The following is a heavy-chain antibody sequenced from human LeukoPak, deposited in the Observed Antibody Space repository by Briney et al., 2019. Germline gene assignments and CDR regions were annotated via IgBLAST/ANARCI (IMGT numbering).Heavy chain of an antibody. J-gene: IGHJ4*02. CDR3: ARVVPGQQLPTVY. V-gene: IGHV1-18*01. CDR1: GYSSSNYG. CDR2: ISAYNGNT. Sequence: GASVKVSCKASGYSSSNYGISWVRQAPGQGLEWMGWISAYNGNTNYAQKLQGRVTMTTDTSTSTAYMELRSLRSDDTAVYYCARVVPGQQLPTVYWGQGTLVTVSS. D-gene: IGHD6-13*01.